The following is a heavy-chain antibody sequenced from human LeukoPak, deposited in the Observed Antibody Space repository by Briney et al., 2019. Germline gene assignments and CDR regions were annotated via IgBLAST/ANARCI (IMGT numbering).Heavy chain of an antibody. CDR3: ARNPSTFYFDY. Sequence: SETLSLTCTVSGGSISSYYWSWIRQPPGKGLEWIGYIYSSGNTDYNPSLKSRVTISIDTSKSQFSLKLSSVTAADTAIYYCARNPSTFYFDYWGQGALVTVSS. V-gene: IGHV4-59*01. J-gene: IGHJ4*02. CDR1: GGSISSYY. CDR2: IYSSGNT. D-gene: IGHD3-16*01.